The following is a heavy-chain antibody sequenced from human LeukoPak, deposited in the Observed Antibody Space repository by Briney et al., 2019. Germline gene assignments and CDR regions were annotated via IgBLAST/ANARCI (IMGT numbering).Heavy chain of an antibody. CDR2: ISAYNGNT. V-gene: IGHV1-18*01. D-gene: IGHD4-17*01. J-gene: IGHJ6*02. CDR3: ARDHRSTVTTYYYYGMDV. CDR1: GYTFASYG. Sequence: ASVKVSCKASGYTFASYGISWVRQAPGQGLEWMGWISAYNGNTNYAQKLQGRVTMTTDTSTSIAYMELRSLRSDDTAVYYCARDHRSTVTTYYYYGMDVWGQGTTVTVSS.